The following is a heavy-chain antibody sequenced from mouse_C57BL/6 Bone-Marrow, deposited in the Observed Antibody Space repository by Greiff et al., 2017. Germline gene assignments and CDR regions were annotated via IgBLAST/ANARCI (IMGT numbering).Heavy chain of an antibody. D-gene: IGHD1-1*02. CDR1: GYTFTSSG. J-gene: IGHJ2*01. CDR2: IYPRSGNP. CDR3: AREWYYYLDY. V-gene: IGHV1-81*01. Sequence: QVQLQQSGAELARPGASVKLSCKASGYTFTSSGISWVKQRTGQGLEWIGEIYPRSGNPYYNEKFKGKATLTADNSSSNAYMELRSLTSEDSAGYICAREWYYYLDYWGQGTTLTVSS.